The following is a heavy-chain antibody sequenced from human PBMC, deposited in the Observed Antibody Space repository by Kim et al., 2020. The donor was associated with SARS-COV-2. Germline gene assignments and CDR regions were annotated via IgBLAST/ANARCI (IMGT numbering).Heavy chain of an antibody. CDR2: ISYDGSNK. CDR3: ARGLNEGSGSYLNWFDP. Sequence: GGSLRLSCAASGFTFSSYAMHWVRQAPGKGLEWVAVISYDGSNKYYADSVKGRFTISRDNSKNTLYLQMNSLRAEDTAVYYCARGLNEGSGSYLNWFDP. J-gene: IGHJ5*02. V-gene: IGHV3-30-3*01. D-gene: IGHD3-10*01. CDR1: GFTFSSYA.